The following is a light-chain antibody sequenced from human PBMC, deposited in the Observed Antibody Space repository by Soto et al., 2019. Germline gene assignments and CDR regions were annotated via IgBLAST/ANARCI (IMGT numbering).Light chain of an antibody. J-gene: IGKJ5*01. V-gene: IGKV3-20*01. CDR1: ESISSN. CDR3: QQYVGSPPRIT. CDR2: GAS. Sequence: IVMTQSPSTLSVPPGERATLSCRAIESISSNLAWYQQKPGQAPRLLIYGASNRATGIPDRFSGSGSGTDFTLTISRLEPEDFAVYYCQQYVGSPPRITFGQGTRLEIK.